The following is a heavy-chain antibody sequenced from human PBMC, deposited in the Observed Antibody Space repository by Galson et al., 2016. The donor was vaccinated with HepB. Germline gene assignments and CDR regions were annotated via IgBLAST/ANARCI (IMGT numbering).Heavy chain of an antibody. D-gene: IGHD3-10*01. J-gene: IGHJ4*02. CDR2: IIPIFGTA. Sequence: SVKVSCKASGGTFSSYAISWVRQAPGQGLEWMGGIIPIFGTANYAQKFQGRVTITADKSTSTAYMELSSLRSEDTAVYYCARKDYFHSGSYHFDYWGQGTLVTVSS. V-gene: IGHV1-69*06. CDR1: GGTFSSYA. CDR3: ARKDYFHSGSYHFDY.